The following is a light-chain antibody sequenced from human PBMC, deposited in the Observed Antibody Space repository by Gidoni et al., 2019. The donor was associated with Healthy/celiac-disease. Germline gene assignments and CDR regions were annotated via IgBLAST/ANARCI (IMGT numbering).Light chain of an antibody. Sequence: DIQMTLSPSSLSASVGDRVTITFRASQSISSYIKWYQQQQGKAPKLLIYAASSLHSGVPSRLSGSGSGTDFTLTISILQPEDFATYYYQQSYSTLWTFGQGTKVEIK. CDR1: QSISSY. J-gene: IGKJ1*01. V-gene: IGKV1-39*01. CDR3: QQSYSTLWT. CDR2: AAS.